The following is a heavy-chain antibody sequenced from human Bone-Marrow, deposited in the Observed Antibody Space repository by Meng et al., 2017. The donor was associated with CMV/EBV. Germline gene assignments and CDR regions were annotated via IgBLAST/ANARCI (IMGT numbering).Heavy chain of an antibody. D-gene: IGHD2-2*01. CDR2: VYYSGST. CDR3: ARDRSRGYCSSTNCPDAFDI. Sequence: SETLSLTCTVSGGSISSYYWSWVRQPPGKGLEWIAYVYYSGSTHHNPSLKSRVTISVDTSKNQFSLKLTSVTAADMAVYYCARDRSRGYCSSTNCPDAFDIWGQGTMVTVSS. V-gene: IGHV4-59*12. J-gene: IGHJ3*02. CDR1: GGSISSYY.